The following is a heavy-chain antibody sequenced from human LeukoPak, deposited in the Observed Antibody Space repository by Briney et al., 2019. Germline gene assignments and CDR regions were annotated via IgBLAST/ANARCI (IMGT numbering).Heavy chain of an antibody. J-gene: IGHJ1*01. D-gene: IGHD6-13*01. CDR2: IYYSGST. V-gene: IGHV4-59*01. Sequence: SETLSLTCTVSGGSMSGYFWSWIRQPPGKGLEWIGDIYYSGSTNYNPSLKSRVTISVDTSKNQFSLKLSSVTAADTAVYYCARSITSSWYGDFQHWGQGTLVTVSS. CDR1: GGSMSGYF. CDR3: ARSITSSWYGDFQH.